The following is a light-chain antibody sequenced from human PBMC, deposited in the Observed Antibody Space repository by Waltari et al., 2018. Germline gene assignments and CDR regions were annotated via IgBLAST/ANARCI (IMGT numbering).Light chain of an antibody. CDR1: TPNIAQNF. CDR2: DNA. J-gene: IGLJ2*01. Sequence: QSALPQPPSMSAAPGGKVSSSCSGNTPNIAQNFVVCYPHLPGAAPKLLISDNAKRPSGIPDRFSASKSGTSASLDITGLQTGDEGDYYCATWDSSLNSAVFGGGTRLTVL. CDR3: ATWDSSLNSAV. V-gene: IGLV1-51*01.